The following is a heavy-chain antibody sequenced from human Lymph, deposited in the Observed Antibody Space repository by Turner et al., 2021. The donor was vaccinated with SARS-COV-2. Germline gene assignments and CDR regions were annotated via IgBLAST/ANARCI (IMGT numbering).Heavy chain of an antibody. CDR1: GGSNSSSSYY. J-gene: IGHJ6*02. D-gene: IGHD2-21*02. V-gene: IGHV4-39*01. CDR2: IYYSGTT. Sequence: QLQLQESGPGLVKPSETLSLTCTVPGGSNSSSSYYWGWIRQPPGKGLEWIGSIYYSGTTYYNPSLKSRVTISVDTSKNQFSLKLSSVTAADTAVYYCARQRLTRYGMDVWGQGTTVTVSS. CDR3: ARQRLTRYGMDV.